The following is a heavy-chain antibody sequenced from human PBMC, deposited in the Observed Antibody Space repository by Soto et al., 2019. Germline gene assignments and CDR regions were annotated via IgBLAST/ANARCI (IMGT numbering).Heavy chain of an antibody. D-gene: IGHD3-3*01. CDR3: ARTNFGVVDYYYCYDTDV. V-gene: IGHV1-18*01. CDR2: ISAYNGNT. J-gene: IGHJ6*03. CDR1: GYSFTSYG. Sequence: PVKGYCKASGYSFTSYGSSWRRQDTRKGLEWMGWISAYNGNTNYAQKLQGRVTMTTDTSTSTAYMELRSLRSDDTAVYYCARTNFGVVDYYYCYDTDVWGKRSTVT.